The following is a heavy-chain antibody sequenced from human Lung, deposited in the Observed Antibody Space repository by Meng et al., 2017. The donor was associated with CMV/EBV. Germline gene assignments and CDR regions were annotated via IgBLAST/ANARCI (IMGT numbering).Heavy chain of an antibody. D-gene: IGHD2/OR15-2a*01. J-gene: IGHJ6*02. CDR1: GYTFTSYD. CDR2: MNPNNGNT. CDR3: AREGVGVSMGAMDV. Sequence: ASVXVSXKASGYTFTSYDINRVRQATGQGLEWMGWMNPNNGNTGYAQKFQGRVTITRDSSINTAYMELSSLRSEDTAVYYCAREGVGVSMGAMDVWGPGTXV. V-gene: IGHV1-8*03.